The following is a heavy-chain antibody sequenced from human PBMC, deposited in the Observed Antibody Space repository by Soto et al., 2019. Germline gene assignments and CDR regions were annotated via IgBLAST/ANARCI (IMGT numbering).Heavy chain of an antibody. Sequence: QVQLVQSGSEEKKPGASVRVSCKASGYTFTSFAIHWVRQAPGHRLECMGWINAGNGNTKYSQKFQGRVTITRDTSASTAYMELSSLRSEDTAVYYCARGGVYSLFHYWGQGTLLTVSS. CDR3: ARGGVYSLFHY. D-gene: IGHD2-8*01. V-gene: IGHV1-3*05. J-gene: IGHJ4*02. CDR1: GYTFTSFA. CDR2: INAGNGNT.